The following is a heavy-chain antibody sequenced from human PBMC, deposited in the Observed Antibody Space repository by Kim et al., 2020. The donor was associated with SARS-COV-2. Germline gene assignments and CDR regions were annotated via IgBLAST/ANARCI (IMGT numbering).Heavy chain of an antibody. CDR3: TTVVVVVPAADCSGGSGQGDSHDY. CDR1: GFTFSNAW. CDR2: IKSKTDGGTT. V-gene: IGHV3-15*01. J-gene: IGHJ4*02. D-gene: IGHD2-2*01. Sequence: GGSLRLSCAASGFTFSNAWMSWVRQAPGKGLEWVGRIKSKTDGGTTDYAAPVKGRFTISRDDSKNTLYLQMNSLKTEDTAVYYCTTVVVVVPAADCSGGSGQGDSHDYWGQGTLVTVSS.